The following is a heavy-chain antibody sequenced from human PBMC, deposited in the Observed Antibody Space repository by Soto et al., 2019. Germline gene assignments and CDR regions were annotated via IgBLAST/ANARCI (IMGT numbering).Heavy chain of an antibody. CDR1: GDSISSFY. Sequence: PSETLSLTCTVSGDSISSFYWSWIRQSPEKGLEWIGYLYYTGSTNYNPSLKSRVTISLGTSKTQFSLKLSSVTAADTAVYYCARIILTGYYHFDYWGQGTLVTVSS. D-gene: IGHD3-9*01. CDR2: LYYTGST. J-gene: IGHJ4*02. CDR3: ARIILTGYYHFDY. V-gene: IGHV4-59*08.